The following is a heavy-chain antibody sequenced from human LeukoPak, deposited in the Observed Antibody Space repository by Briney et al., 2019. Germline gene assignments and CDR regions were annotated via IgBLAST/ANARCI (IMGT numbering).Heavy chain of an antibody. CDR1: GYSFTGYY. D-gene: IGHD4-23*01. J-gene: IGHJ4*02. V-gene: IGHV1-18*04. Sequence: ASVKVSCKASGYSFTGYYVHWVRQAPGQGLEWLGWISAYNGNTNYPQKLQGRVTMTTDTSTNTAYMELRSLRSDDTAVYHCARTYDYGGLDYWGQGTLVTVSS. CDR3: ARTYDYGGLDY. CDR2: ISAYNGNT.